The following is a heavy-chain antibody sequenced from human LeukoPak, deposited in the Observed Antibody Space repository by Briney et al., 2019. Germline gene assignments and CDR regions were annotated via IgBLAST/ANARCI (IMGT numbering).Heavy chain of an antibody. Sequence: PGRSLRLSCAASGFTFSNYGMQWVRQAPGKGLEWVAVISYDGGNKYHADSVKGRFTISRDNSKNTLYLRMNSLRAEDTAVYYCARQLSGWYDADPYWGQGTLVTVSS. CDR1: GFTFSNYG. D-gene: IGHD6-19*01. CDR3: ARQLSGWYDADPY. J-gene: IGHJ4*02. CDR2: ISYDGGNK. V-gene: IGHV3-30*03.